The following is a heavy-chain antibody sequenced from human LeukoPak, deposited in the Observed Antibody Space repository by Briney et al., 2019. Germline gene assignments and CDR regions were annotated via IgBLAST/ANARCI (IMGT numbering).Heavy chain of an antibody. D-gene: IGHD6-19*01. V-gene: IGHV4-4*07. J-gene: IGHJ4*02. CDR1: GGSISNYY. CDR2: IYTSGST. CDR3: ARAPLTAVADMNFDY. Sequence: PSETLSLTCTVSGGSISNYYWSWIRQSAGEGLEWIGRIYTSGSTNYNPSLKSRVTISVDTSKNQFSLKLSSATAADTAVYYCARAPLTAVADMNFDYWGQGTLVTVSS.